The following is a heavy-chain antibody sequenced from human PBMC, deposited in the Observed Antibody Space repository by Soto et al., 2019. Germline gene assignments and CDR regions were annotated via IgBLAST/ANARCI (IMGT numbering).Heavy chain of an antibody. CDR1: GYTFTSYG. CDR3: VRRHGSETGIYCFDP. J-gene: IGHJ5*02. CDR2: INAANGDT. V-gene: IGHV1-3*01. Sequence: GASVKVSCKASGYTFTSYGIHWVRQAPGQSLEWMGWINAANGDTKYSPKFQGRVTMTRDTSASTAYMELSSLMSEDTAVYYCVRRHGSETGIYCFDPWGQGTLVTVSS. D-gene: IGHD1-1*01.